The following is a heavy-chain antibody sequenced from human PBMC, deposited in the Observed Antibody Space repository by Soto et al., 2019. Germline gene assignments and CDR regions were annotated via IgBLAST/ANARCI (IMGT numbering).Heavy chain of an antibody. D-gene: IGHD3-22*01. CDR1: GGSISSTDFY. Sequence: QVQLQESGPGLVKPSQTLSLTCSVSGGSISSTDFYWNWIRQPPGKGLEWVGYIYTNGTTHYNPSLKIRVNISIDRAKNQLSLKMSSVTAADTAVFYCARRYYYDRRGFYGFASWGQGTLVIVSS. J-gene: IGHJ4*02. V-gene: IGHV4-30-4*08. CDR2: IYTNGTT. CDR3: ARRYYYDRRGFYGFAS.